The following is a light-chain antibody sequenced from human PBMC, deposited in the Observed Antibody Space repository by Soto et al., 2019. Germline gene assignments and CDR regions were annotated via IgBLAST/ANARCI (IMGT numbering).Light chain of an antibody. J-gene: IGKJ5*01. Sequence: EIEMTQSPATLSLAPGERVTLSCRASESVSTNLAWYQQRPGQAPRLLIYDTSTRATGIPARFSGSGSGTEFTLTISSLQSEDFAVYYCQQHGSSPITFGQGTRLEIK. CDR3: QQHGSSPIT. V-gene: IGKV3-15*01. CDR2: DTS. CDR1: ESVSTN.